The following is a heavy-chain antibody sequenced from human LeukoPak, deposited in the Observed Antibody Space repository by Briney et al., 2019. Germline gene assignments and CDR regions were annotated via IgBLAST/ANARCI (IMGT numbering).Heavy chain of an antibody. CDR2: IIPIFGTA. J-gene: IGHJ3*02. D-gene: IGHD4-23*01. CDR1: GGTFSSYA. Sequence: GASVKVPCKASGGTFSSYAISWVRQAPGQGLEWMGGIIPIFGTANYAQKFQGRVTITADESTSTAYMELSSLRSEDTAVYYCASRTVVTPRAFDIWGQGTMVTVSS. V-gene: IGHV1-69*13. CDR3: ASRTVVTPRAFDI.